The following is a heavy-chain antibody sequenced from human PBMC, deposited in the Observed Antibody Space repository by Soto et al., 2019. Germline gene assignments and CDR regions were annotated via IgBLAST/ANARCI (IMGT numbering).Heavy chain of an antibody. CDR1: GGSISSSSYY. Sequence: QLQLQESGPGLVKPSETLSLTCTVSGGSISSSSYYWGWIRQPPGKGLAWIGSIYYSGSTYYNPSLKSRVTISVDTSKNQFSLKLSSVTAADTAVYYCARHEDAAICFDPWGQGTLVTVSS. J-gene: IGHJ5*02. D-gene: IGHD5-18*01. CDR3: ARHEDAAICFDP. CDR2: IYYSGST. V-gene: IGHV4-39*01.